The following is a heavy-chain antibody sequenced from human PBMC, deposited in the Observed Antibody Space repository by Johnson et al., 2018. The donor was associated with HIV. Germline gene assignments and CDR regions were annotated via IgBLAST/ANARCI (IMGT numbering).Heavy chain of an antibody. Sequence: VQLVESGGGLLQPGGSLRLSCAASGFTFSSNYMTWVRQAPGKGLEWVSVIYSGGNTYYADSVTGRFTISRDKSKNSLFLQMNSLRVEDTAVYYCARSGGYPNAFDMWGQGTMVSVSS. J-gene: IGHJ3*02. CDR1: GFTFSSNY. CDR3: ARSGGYPNAFDM. V-gene: IGHV3-66*01. D-gene: IGHD6-13*01. CDR2: IYSGGNT.